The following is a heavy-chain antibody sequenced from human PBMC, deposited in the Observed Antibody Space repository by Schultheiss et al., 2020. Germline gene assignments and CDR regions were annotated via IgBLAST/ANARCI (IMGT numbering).Heavy chain of an antibody. CDR1: GFIFDDFG. CDR2: ISWDSGSL. J-gene: IGHJ4*02. CDR3: ARGPTSGWYHAYLDF. D-gene: IGHD6-19*01. Sequence: GGSLRLSCAASGFIFDDFGMHWVRQTPAKGLEWVAGISWDSGSLAYADSVEGRFSISRDNAKKSLYLQMNSLRAEDTALYYCARGPTSGWYHAYLDFWGRGILVTVSS. V-gene: IGHV3-9*01.